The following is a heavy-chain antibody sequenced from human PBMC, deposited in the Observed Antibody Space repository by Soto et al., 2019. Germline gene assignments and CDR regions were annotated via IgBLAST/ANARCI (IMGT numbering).Heavy chain of an antibody. Sequence: GGSLRLSCAASGFTFSDYYMSWIRQAPGKGLERVSYISSSGSTIYYADSVKGRVTISRDNAKNSLYLQMNSLRAEDTAVYYCARAGYYYILTGYYYWGQGTLVTVSS. D-gene: IGHD3-9*01. CDR1: GFTFSDYY. V-gene: IGHV3-11*01. CDR2: ISSSGSTI. CDR3: ARAGYYYILTGYYY. J-gene: IGHJ4*02.